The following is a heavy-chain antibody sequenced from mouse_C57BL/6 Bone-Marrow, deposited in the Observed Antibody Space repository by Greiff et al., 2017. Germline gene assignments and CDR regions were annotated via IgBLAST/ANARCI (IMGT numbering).Heavy chain of an antibody. Sequence: VQLQESGAELARPGASVKLSCKASGYTFTSYGISWVKQRTGQGLEWIGEIYPRSGNTYYNEKFKGKATLTADKSSSTAYMELRSLTSEDSAVYFCARWHVRDYWGQGTTLTVSS. CDR1: GYTFTSYG. CDR2: IYPRSGNT. CDR3: ARWHVRDY. V-gene: IGHV1-81*01. J-gene: IGHJ2*01. D-gene: IGHD3-1*01.